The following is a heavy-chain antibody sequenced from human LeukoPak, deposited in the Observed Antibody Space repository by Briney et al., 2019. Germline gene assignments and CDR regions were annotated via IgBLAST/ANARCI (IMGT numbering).Heavy chain of an antibody. CDR3: ASRDTATGLD. V-gene: IGHV4-34*01. J-gene: IGHJ4*02. Sequence: SETLSLTCAVYGGSFSGYYWSWIRQPPGKGLEWIGEINHSGSTNYNPSLKSRVTISVDTPKNQFSLKLSSVTAADTAVYYCASRDTATGLDWGQGTLVTVSS. CDR1: GGSFSGYY. CDR2: INHSGST. D-gene: IGHD5-18*01.